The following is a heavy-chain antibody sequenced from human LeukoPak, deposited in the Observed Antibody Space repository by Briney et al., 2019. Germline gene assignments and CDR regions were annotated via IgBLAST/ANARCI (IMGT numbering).Heavy chain of an antibody. CDR2: ISAYNGNT. V-gene: IGHV1-18*01. CDR3: ARGSSGWYGWDYYYGMDV. J-gene: IGHJ6*02. CDR1: GYTFTSYG. Sequence: GASVKVSCKASGYTFTSYGISWVRQAPGQGLEWMGWISAYNGNTNYAQKLQGRVTMTTDTSTSTAYMELGSPRSDDTAVYYCARGSSGWYGWDYYYGMDVWGQGTTVTVSS. D-gene: IGHD6-19*01.